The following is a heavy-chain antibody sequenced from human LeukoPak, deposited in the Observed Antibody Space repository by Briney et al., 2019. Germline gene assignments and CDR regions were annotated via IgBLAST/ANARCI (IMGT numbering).Heavy chain of an antibody. Sequence: PGGSLRLSCAVSGITFSSYWMHWVRQVPGKGLVWVSRINSDVSITNYADSVKGRFTISRDNAKNTLYLQMNSLRDEDTAIYYCARERGISFDYWGQGTLVIVPS. D-gene: IGHD3-16*01. V-gene: IGHV3-74*01. CDR2: INSDVSIT. CDR3: ARERGISFDY. J-gene: IGHJ4*02. CDR1: GITFSSYW.